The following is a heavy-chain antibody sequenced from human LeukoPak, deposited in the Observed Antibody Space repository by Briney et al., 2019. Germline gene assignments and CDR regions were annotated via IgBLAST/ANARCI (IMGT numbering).Heavy chain of an antibody. Sequence: SETLSLTCTVSGGSISSYYWSWIRQPPGKGLEWIGYIYYSGSTNYNPSLKSRVTISVDTSKNQFSPKLSSVTAADTAVYYCARGYGDYDGPDYWGQGTLVTVSS. D-gene: IGHD4-17*01. V-gene: IGHV4-59*01. CDR3: ARGYGDYDGPDY. CDR1: GGSISSYY. CDR2: IYYSGST. J-gene: IGHJ4*02.